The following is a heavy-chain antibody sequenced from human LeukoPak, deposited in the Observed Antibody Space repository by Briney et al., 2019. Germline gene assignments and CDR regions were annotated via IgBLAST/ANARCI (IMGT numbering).Heavy chain of an antibody. J-gene: IGHJ4*02. CDR2: ISGSGGST. D-gene: IGHD3-22*01. CDR1: GFTFSSYA. V-gene: IGHV3-23*01. Sequence: QPGGSLRLSCAASGFTFSSYAMSWVRQAPGKGLEWVSAISGSGGSTYYADSVKGRFTISRDNSKNTLYLQMNSLRAEDTAVYYCAKLTYYYDSSGYYSLAYFDYWGQGTLVTVPS. CDR3: AKLTYYYDSSGYYSLAYFDY.